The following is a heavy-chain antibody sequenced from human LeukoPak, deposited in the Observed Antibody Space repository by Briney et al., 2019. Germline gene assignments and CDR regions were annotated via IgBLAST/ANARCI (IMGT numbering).Heavy chain of an antibody. CDR3: AKDWMTTVTTAAWFFDL. CDR2: ISGSATRT. V-gene: IGHV3-23*01. D-gene: IGHD4-17*01. J-gene: IGHJ2*01. Sequence: PRGSLRLSCVASGFTFTDYAINWVRQSPGKGLEWVSGISGSATRTHYSDSVKGWFTISRDNSKNTVFLHMDSLSAEDSALYYCAKDWMTTVTTAAWFFDLWGRGTLVTVSS. CDR1: GFTFTDYA.